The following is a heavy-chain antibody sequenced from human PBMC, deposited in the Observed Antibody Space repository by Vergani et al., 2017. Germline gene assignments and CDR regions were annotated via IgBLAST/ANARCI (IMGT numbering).Heavy chain of an antibody. J-gene: IGHJ6*03. D-gene: IGHD3-3*01. V-gene: IGHV4-34*01. Sequence: QVQLQQWGAGLLKPSETLSLTCAVYGGSFSGYYWSWIRQPPGKGLEWIGEINHSGSTNYNPSLKSRVTISVDTSKNQFSLKLSSVTAADTAVYYCARGPLRSTDYYDFWGGSYYYYYMDVWGKGTTVTVSS. CDR3: ARGPLRSTDYYDFWGGSYYYYYMDV. CDR1: GGSFSGYY. CDR2: INHSGST.